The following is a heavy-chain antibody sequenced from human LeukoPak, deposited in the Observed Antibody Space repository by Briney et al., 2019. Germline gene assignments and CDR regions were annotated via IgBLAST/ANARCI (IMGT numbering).Heavy chain of an antibody. CDR1: GYSFTSYD. CDR2: MNPSSGNT. Sequence: ASVKVSCKASGYSFTSYDINWVRQATGQGLEWMGWMNPSSGNTGYAQKFHGRVGMTMNTSISTAYMELSSLRSEDTAVYYCERGQSGYPKNFDYWGQGTMVTVSS. J-gene: IGHJ4*02. D-gene: IGHD6-25*01. V-gene: IGHV1-8*01. CDR3: ERGQSGYPKNFDY.